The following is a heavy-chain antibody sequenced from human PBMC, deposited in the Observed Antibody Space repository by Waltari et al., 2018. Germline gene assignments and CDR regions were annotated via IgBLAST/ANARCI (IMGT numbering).Heavy chain of an antibody. CDR1: GGSMSSATYD. J-gene: IGHJ4*02. Sequence: QVLLQESGPGLVKPPQTLSLTSTVPGGSMSSATYDWSWIRPPAGRGLEWIGRIYSGGDARYSPSLERRVTKSVDRSKNQFSLKIFSVTAADAAVYYCARGDERLARYHFDDWGQGTQVIVSS. CDR2: IYSGGDA. CDR3: ARGDERLARYHFDD. V-gene: IGHV4-61*02. D-gene: IGHD1-1*01.